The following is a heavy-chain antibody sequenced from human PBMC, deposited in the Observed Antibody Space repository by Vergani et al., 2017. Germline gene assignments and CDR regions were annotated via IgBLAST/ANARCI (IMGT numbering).Heavy chain of an antibody. CDR3: ARLYGRDSSGSKYFYY. V-gene: IGHV5-51*01. Sequence: VQLVPSGAEVKKPGESLKISCQISGYSFTNYWIGWVRPMPGKGLEWLGIIHPADSDTRYSPSFQGQVTISVDKSISTAYLQRSSLRASDSAMYYCARLYGRDSSGSKYFYYWGQGTLVTVSS. D-gene: IGHD3-22*01. J-gene: IGHJ4*02. CDR2: IHPADSDT. CDR1: GYSFTNYW.